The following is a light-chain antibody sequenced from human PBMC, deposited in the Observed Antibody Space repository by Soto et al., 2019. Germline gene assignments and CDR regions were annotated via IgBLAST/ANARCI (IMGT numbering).Light chain of an antibody. Sequence: EIVMTQSPATLSVSPGERATLSCRASQSVSSNLAWYQQKPGQAPRLLIYGASTRATGIPARFSGSGSGPEFTLAISSLQSEDFAVYYSQQYNNWPPLTFGGGMKVEIK. CDR2: GAS. J-gene: IGKJ4*01. CDR1: QSVSSN. CDR3: QQYNNWPPLT. V-gene: IGKV3-15*01.